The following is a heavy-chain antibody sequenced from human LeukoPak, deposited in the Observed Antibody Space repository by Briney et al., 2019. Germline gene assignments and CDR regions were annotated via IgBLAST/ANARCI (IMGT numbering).Heavy chain of an antibody. CDR2: IIPILGIA. Sequence: SVKVSCKASGGTFSSYAISWVRQAPGQGLEWMGRIIPILGIANYAQKFQGRVTITADKSTSTAYMELSSLRSEDTAVYYCARSWYSSSWYGYWGQGTLVTVSS. D-gene: IGHD6-13*01. CDR1: GGTFSSYA. CDR3: ARSWYSSSWYGY. V-gene: IGHV1-69*04. J-gene: IGHJ4*02.